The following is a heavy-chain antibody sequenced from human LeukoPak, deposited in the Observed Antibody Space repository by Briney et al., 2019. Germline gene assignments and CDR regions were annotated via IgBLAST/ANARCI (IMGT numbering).Heavy chain of an antibody. Sequence: GGSLRLSCAASGFTFSDYYMSWVRQAPGKGLEWVSAISGSGSSTYYGDSVKGRFTISRDNSKNTLYLQMNSLRAEDTAVYYCAREANYYGSGSYPNWFDPWGQGTLVTVSS. CDR2: ISGSGSST. CDR1: GFTFSDYY. V-gene: IGHV3-23*01. D-gene: IGHD3-10*01. CDR3: AREANYYGSGSYPNWFDP. J-gene: IGHJ5*02.